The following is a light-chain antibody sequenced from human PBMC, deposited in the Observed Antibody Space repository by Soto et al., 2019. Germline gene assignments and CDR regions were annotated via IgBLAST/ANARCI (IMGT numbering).Light chain of an antibody. CDR1: QSVSSSY. V-gene: IGKV3-20*01. CDR3: QQSYNTPLT. Sequence: EILLTQSPGTLSLSPGERATLSCRASQSVSSSYLAWYQQKPGQAPRLLIYGASSRATGIPDRFSGSGSGTDFTLTISRLEPEDYATYYCQQSYNTPLTFGGGTKVEI. CDR2: GAS. J-gene: IGKJ4*01.